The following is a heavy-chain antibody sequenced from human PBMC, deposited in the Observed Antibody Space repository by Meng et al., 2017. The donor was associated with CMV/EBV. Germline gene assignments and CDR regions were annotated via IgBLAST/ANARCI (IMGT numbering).Heavy chain of an antibody. CDR2: IYYSGST. CDR1: GGSISSYY. V-gene: IGHV4-59*01. Sequence: SETLSLTCTVSGGSISSYYWSWIRQPPGKGLEWIGYIYYSGSTNYNPSLKSRVTISVDTSKNQFSLKLSSVTAVDTAVYYCAREGDIVVARGWFDPWGQGTLVTVSS. J-gene: IGHJ5*02. CDR3: AREGDIVVARGWFDP. D-gene: IGHD2-2*01.